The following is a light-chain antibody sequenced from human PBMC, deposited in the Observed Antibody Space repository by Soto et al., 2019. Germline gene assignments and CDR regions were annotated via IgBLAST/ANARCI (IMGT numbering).Light chain of an antibody. V-gene: IGKV3-20*01. CDR1: QSIGGSF. J-gene: IGKJ3*01. Sequence: DTVLTQSPGTLSLSPGGRATLSCRASQSIGGSFLAWFQQKPGQAPRLLIYGASSRAAGIPDRFGGSGSGTDFTLTISRLEPEDFAVYYCQQYGDSPPFTFGPGTKVDIK. CDR3: QQYGDSPPFT. CDR2: GAS.